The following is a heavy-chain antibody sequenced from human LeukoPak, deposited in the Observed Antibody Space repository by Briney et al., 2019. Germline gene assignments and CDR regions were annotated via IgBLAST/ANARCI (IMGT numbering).Heavy chain of an antibody. CDR3: AASQGPVLLYGPRGFDP. V-gene: IGHV1-58*01. CDR1: GFTFTSSA. D-gene: IGHD3-10*01. CDR2: IVVGSGNT. J-gene: IGHJ5*02. Sequence: ASVKLSFKASGFTFTSSAVQWMRQARGQRLEWIGWIVVGSGNTNYAQKFQERVTITRDMSTSTDYMELSSLRSEDTAVYYCAASQGPVLLYGPRGFDPWGQGTLVTVSS.